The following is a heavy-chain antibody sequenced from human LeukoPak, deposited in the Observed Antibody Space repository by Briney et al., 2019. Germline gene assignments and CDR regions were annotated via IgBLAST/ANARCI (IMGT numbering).Heavy chain of an antibody. CDR3: ARGSDIVVVPAAAKSRDLFDY. Sequence: PGGSLRLSCAASGFTFSSYAMHWVRQAPGKGLEYVSAISSNGGSTYYANSVKGRFTISRDNSKNTLYLQMGSLRAEDMAVYYCARGSDIVVVPAAAKSRDLFDYWGQGTLVTVSS. J-gene: IGHJ4*02. V-gene: IGHV3-64*01. CDR1: GFTFSSYA. CDR2: ISSNGGST. D-gene: IGHD2-2*01.